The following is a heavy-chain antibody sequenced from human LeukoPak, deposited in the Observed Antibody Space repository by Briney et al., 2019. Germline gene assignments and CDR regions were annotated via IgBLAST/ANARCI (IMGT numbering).Heavy chain of an antibody. V-gene: IGHV4-59*08. D-gene: IGHD3-3*01. CDR3: VGAYHDFWSGYPTFDY. J-gene: IGHJ4*02. Sequence: PSETLSLTCTVSGGSISSYYWSWIRQPPGKGLEWIGYIYYSGSTNYNPSLKSRVTISVDTSKNQFSLKLSSVTAADTAVYYCVGAYHDFWSGYPTFDYWGQGTLLTAYS. CDR1: GGSISSYY. CDR2: IYYSGST.